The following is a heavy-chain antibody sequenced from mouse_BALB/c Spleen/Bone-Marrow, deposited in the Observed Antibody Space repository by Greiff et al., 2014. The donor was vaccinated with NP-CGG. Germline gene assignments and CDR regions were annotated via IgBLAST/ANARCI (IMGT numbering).Heavy chain of an antibody. CDR2: INPYNGAT. D-gene: IGHD2-1*01. CDR1: GYSFTGYY. CDR3: ARGYGNYDYWYFDF. Sequence: EVKLVESGPELVKPGASVKISCKASGYSFTGYYMHWVKQSHVKSLEWIGRINPYNGATSYNQNFKDKASLTVDKSSSTAYMELHSMTSEDSAVYYCARGYGNYDYWYFDFWGAGTTVTVSS. V-gene: IGHV1-31*01. J-gene: IGHJ1*01.